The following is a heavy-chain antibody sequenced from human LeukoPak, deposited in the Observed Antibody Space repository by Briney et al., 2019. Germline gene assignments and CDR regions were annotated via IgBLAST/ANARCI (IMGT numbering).Heavy chain of an antibody. D-gene: IGHD3-10*01. CDR3: ARGTMVRGVSLDY. CDR1: GYTFTGYY. V-gene: IGHV1-2*02. J-gene: IGHJ4*02. Sequence: ASVKVSCKASGYTFTGYYMHWVRQAPGQGLEWMEWINPNSGGTNYAQKFQGRVTMTRDTSISTAYMELSRLRSDDTAVYYCARGTMVRGVSLDYWGQGTLVTVSS. CDR2: INPNSGGT.